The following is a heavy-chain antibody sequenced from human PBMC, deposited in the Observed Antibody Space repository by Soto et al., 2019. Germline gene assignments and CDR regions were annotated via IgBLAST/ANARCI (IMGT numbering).Heavy chain of an antibody. CDR3: ARRSRRFGELCHGMDV. Sequence: PGESLKISCRASGYSFTSYWITWVRQMPGKGLECLGRIDPSDSYIDYSPSLQGHVTISVDTSITTAYLRWSSLKASDTAIYYCARRSRRFGELCHGMDVWGQGTTVTVSS. J-gene: IGHJ6*02. CDR1: GYSFTSYW. D-gene: IGHD3-10*01. CDR2: IDPSDSYI. V-gene: IGHV5-10-1*01.